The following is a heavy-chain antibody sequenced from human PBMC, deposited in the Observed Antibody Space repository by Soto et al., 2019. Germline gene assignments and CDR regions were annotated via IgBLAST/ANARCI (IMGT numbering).Heavy chain of an antibody. V-gene: IGHV1-2*02. CDR1: GYTFAAYY. CDR3: ARDPDYGDYWGYFFDS. D-gene: IGHD4-17*01. Sequence: ASVKVSCKTSGYTFAAYYIHWIRQAPGQGLEWMGWINPTSGGTVYAQNFQDRVTMTRDTSISTAYMELRRLNSDDTAVYYCARDPDYGDYWGYFFDSWRKGTPVTVSS. CDR2: INPTSGGT. J-gene: IGHJ4*02.